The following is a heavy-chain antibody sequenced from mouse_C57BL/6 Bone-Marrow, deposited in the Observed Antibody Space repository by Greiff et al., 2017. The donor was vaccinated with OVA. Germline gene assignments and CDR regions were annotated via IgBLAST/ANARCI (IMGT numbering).Heavy chain of an antibody. D-gene: IGHD2-4*01. CDR3: ARRREYDYDDFDY. CDR2: INYDGSST. CDR1: GFTFSDYY. Sequence: DVTLVESEGGLVQPGSSMKLSCTASGFTFSDYYMAWVRQVPDKGLEWVANINYDGSSTYYLDSLKSRFIISRDNAKNILYLQMSSLKSEDTATYYCARRREYDYDDFDYWGQGTTLTVSS. J-gene: IGHJ2*01. V-gene: IGHV5-16*01.